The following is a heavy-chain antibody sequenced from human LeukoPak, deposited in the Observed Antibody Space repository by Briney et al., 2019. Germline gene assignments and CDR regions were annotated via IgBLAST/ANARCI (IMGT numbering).Heavy chain of an antibody. CDR1: GGSISSGDYY. CDR3: ATMTTVTTYYFDY. D-gene: IGHD4-17*01. V-gene: IGHV4-30-4*01. J-gene: IGHJ4*02. Sequence: SETLSLTCTVSGGSISSGDYYWSWIRQPPGKGLEWIGYIYYSGSTYYNPSLKSRVTISVDTPKNQFSPKLSSVTAADTAVYYCATMTTVTTYYFDYWGQGTLVTVSS. CDR2: IYYSGST.